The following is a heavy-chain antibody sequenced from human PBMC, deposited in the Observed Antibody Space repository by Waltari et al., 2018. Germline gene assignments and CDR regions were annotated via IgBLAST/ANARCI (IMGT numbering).Heavy chain of an antibody. V-gene: IGHV4-34*01. CDR3: AMVVPAAMVDY. Sequence: QVQLQQWGAGLLKPSETLSLTCAVYGGSFSGYYWRWIRQPPGKGREWIGEINHGGSTNYNPSHKSQVTISVDTSKNQLSLKLSSVTAADTAVYYCAMVVPAAMVDYWGQGTLVTVSS. D-gene: IGHD2-2*01. J-gene: IGHJ4*02. CDR2: INHGGST. CDR1: GGSFSGYY.